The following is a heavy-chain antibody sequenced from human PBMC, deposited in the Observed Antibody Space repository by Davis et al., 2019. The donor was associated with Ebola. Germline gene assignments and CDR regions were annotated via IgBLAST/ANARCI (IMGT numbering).Heavy chain of an antibody. V-gene: IGHV3-74*01. J-gene: IGHJ2*01. CDR1: GFTFSSYG. Sequence: PGGSLRLSCAASGFTFSSYGMHWVRHAPGKGLVWVSRIKSDGSSTNYADSVKGRFTISRDNAKNSLYLQVNSLRAEDTAVYYCAGTDSYFWYFDLWGRGTLVTVSS. CDR2: IKSDGSST. CDR3: AGTDSYFWYFDL. D-gene: IGHD2/OR15-2a*01.